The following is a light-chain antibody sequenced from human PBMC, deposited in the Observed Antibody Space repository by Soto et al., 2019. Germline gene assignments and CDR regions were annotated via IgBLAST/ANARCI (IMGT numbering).Light chain of an antibody. CDR1: QTVIRN. Sequence: MVMTRSPATLSVTAVERGTLSCMSIQTVIRNLAWYQQKPGQAPRLLIFGASTRATGFPARFSGGGSGTEFTLTISSLQSEDSAFYYCQQYNKWPITFGQGTMVDIK. CDR2: GAS. J-gene: IGKJ1*01. CDR3: QQYNKWPIT. V-gene: IGKV3-15*01.